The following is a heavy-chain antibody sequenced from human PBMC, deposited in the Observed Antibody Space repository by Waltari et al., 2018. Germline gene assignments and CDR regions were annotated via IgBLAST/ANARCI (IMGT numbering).Heavy chain of an antibody. J-gene: IGHJ4*02. CDR3: ARVGQTIAGSFDY. CDR1: GYTFTSYA. CDR2: INAGNGNT. Sequence: QVQLVQSGAEVKKPGASVKVSCKASGYTFTSYAMHWVRQAPGQRLEWMGWINAGNGNTKYSQKFQGRVTITMDTSASTAYMELSSLRSEDTAVYYCARVGQTIAGSFDYWGQGTLVTVSS. V-gene: IGHV1-3*01. D-gene: IGHD1-7*01.